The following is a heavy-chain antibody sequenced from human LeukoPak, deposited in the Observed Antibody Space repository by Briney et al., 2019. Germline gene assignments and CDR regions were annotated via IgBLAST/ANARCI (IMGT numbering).Heavy chain of an antibody. CDR2: ISSSGSTI. J-gene: IGHJ6*02. Sequence: GGSLRLSCAASGFTFSSYEMNWVRQAPGKGLEWVSYISSSGSTIYYADSVKGRFTISRDNDKNSLYLQMNSLRAEDTAVYYCARDLTAAGHYYYYGMDVWGQGTTVTVSS. CDR1: GFTFSSYE. V-gene: IGHV3-48*03. CDR3: ARDLTAAGHYYYYGMDV. D-gene: IGHD6-13*01.